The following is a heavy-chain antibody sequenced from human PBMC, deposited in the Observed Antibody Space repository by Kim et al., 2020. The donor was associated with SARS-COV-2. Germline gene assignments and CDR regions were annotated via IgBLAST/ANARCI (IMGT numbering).Heavy chain of an antibody. CDR3: AREALVVPAAMGYTGFDP. V-gene: IGHV4-4*02. CDR2: IYHSGST. D-gene: IGHD2-2*01. J-gene: IGHJ5*02. Sequence: SETLSLTCAVSGGSISSSNWWSWVRQPPGKGLEWIGEIYHSGSTNYNPSLKSRVTISVDKSKNQFSLKLSSVTAADTAVYYCAREALVVPAAMGYTGFDPWGQGTLVTVSS. CDR1: GGSISSSNW.